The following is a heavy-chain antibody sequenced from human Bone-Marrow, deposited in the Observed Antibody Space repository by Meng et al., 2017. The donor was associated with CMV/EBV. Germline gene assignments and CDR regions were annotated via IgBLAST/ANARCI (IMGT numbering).Heavy chain of an antibody. Sequence: SGPTLVKPTQTLTLTCTFSGFSLNTNGLGVGWIRQPPGKALEWIGSIYYSGSTYYNPSLKSRVTISVDTSKNQFSLKLSSVTAADTAVYYCARGSLIAADVWGQGTTVTVSS. CDR3: ARGSLIAADV. J-gene: IGHJ6*02. D-gene: IGHD6-13*01. V-gene: IGHV4-39*07. CDR1: GFSLNTNGLG. CDR2: IYYSGST.